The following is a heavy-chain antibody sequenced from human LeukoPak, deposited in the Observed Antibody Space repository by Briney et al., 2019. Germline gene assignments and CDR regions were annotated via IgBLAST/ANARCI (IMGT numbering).Heavy chain of an antibody. CDR2: IYPGDSDT. D-gene: IGHD6-19*01. CDR3: VCSIAVAGASIPY. CDR1: GYSFTRNW. V-gene: IGHV5-51*01. Sequence: RAGESLKISCQGSGYSFTRNWIGWVRQLPGKGLEWMGIIYPGDSDTRYSPSFQGQVTISADKSISTAYLQWSSLKASDTAMYYCVCSIAVAGASIPYWGQGTLVTVSS. J-gene: IGHJ4*02.